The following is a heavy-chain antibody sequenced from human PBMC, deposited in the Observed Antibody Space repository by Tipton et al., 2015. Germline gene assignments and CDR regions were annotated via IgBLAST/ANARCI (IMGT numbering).Heavy chain of an antibody. Sequence: TLSLTCTVSGGSISSNSFHWDWIRQPPGKGLEWIGSVDYSGSTHYTPSLKRRLTISVDTSKNQFSLKLSSVTAADTAVYYCARGHYVSRMDVWGQGP. J-gene: IGHJ6*02. CDR1: GGSISSNSFH. V-gene: IGHV4-39*07. CDR2: VDYSGST. D-gene: IGHD3-10*01. CDR3: ARGHYVSRMDV.